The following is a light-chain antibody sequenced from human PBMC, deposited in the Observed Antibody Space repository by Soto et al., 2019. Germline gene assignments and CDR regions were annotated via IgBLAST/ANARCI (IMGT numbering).Light chain of an antibody. CDR1: QSVSTY. J-gene: IGKJ1*01. CDR3: QQRSDRRT. CDR2: GAS. V-gene: IGKV3-11*01. Sequence: EMVLTQSPGTLSLSPGERATLSCRASQSVSTYLAWYQQKLGQAPRLLIYGASNRATGIPARFSGSGSGTDFTLTISSLEPEDFAVYYCQQRSDRRTFGQGTKVEIK.